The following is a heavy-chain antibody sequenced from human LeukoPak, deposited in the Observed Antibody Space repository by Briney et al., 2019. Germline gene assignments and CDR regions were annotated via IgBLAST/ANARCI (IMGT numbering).Heavy chain of an antibody. D-gene: IGHD6-13*01. J-gene: IGHJ5*02. CDR1: GFTFDDYA. CDR3: AKDVGSSLGPENWFDP. Sequence: GGSLRLSCAASGFTFDDYAMHWVRQAPGKGLEWVSGIGWNSRSIAYADSVKGRFTISRGNAKNSLYLQMNSLRPEDTAFYYCAKDVGSSLGPENWFDPWGQGTLVTVSS. CDR2: IGWNSRSI. V-gene: IGHV3-9*01.